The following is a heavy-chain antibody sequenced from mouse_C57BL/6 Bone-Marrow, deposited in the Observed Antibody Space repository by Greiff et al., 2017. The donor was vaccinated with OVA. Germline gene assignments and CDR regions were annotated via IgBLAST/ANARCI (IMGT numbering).Heavy chain of an antibody. CDR1: GYTFTSYW. D-gene: IGHD1-2*01. CDR2: IHPNSGST. Sequence: QVQLQQSGAELVKPGASVKLSCKASGYTFTSYWMHWVKQRPGQGLEWIGMIHPNSGSTNYNEKFKSKATLTVDKSSSTAYMQLSSLTSEDSAVYYCARSLLEDFDYWGQGTTLTVSS. J-gene: IGHJ2*01. CDR3: ARSLLEDFDY. V-gene: IGHV1-64*01.